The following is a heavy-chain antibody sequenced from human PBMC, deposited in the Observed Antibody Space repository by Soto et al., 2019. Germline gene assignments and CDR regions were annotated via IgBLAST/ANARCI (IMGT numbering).Heavy chain of an antibody. J-gene: IGHJ4*02. V-gene: IGHV3-23*01. CDR2: ISGSGDST. CDR1: GFTFSSYA. D-gene: IGHD3-16*01. CDR3: AKRAWGTSSFAY. Sequence: EVQLLESGGGLVQPGGSLRLSCAASGFTFSSYAMSWVRQAPGKGLEWVSAISGSGDSTFYADSVKGRSTISRDNSKNPLSLQMNSLRAEDTAVYYFAKRAWGTSSFAYWGQGTLVTVSS.